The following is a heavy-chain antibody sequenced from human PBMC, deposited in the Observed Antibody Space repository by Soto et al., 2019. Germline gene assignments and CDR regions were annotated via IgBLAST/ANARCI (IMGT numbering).Heavy chain of an antibody. D-gene: IGHD3-16*01. CDR2: FDPEDGET. CDR3: ATVCRLCSHPLGFDY. J-gene: IGHJ4*02. CDR1: GYTLTELS. V-gene: IGHV1-24*01. Sequence: ASVKVSCKVSGYTLTELSMHCVRQAPGKGLEWMGGFDPEDGETIYAQKFQGRVTMTEDTSTDTAYMELSSLRSEDTAVYYCATVCRLCSHPLGFDYWGQGTLVTVSS.